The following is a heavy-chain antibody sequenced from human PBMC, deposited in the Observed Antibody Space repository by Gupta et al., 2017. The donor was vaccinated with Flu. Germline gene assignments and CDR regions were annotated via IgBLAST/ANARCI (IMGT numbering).Heavy chain of an antibody. CDR2: FNPKSGGT. CDR3: ARVGYCSTTNCNDPYDP. D-gene: IGHD2-2*01. V-gene: IGHV1-2*06. J-gene: IGHJ5*02. Sequence: KHWVRQAPGEGVEWMGRFNPKSGGTKYAQKFQDRVTMNRNTSVSTDYLELGSLKADDTAIYYCARVGYCSTTNCNDPYDPWGLGTQVTVSS.